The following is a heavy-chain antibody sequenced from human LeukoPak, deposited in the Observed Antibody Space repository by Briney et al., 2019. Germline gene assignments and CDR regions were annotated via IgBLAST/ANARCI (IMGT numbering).Heavy chain of an antibody. V-gene: IGHV1-46*01. CDR1: GYTFTGYY. J-gene: IGHJ3*02. D-gene: IGHD3-3*01. Sequence: ASVKVSCKASGYTFTGYYMHWVRQAPGQGLEWMGIINPSGGSTSYAQKFQGRVTMTRDTSTSTVYMELSSLRSEDTAVYYCARVRYYDFWSGYHDAFDIWGQGTMVTVSS. CDR3: ARVRYYDFWSGYHDAFDI. CDR2: INPSGGST.